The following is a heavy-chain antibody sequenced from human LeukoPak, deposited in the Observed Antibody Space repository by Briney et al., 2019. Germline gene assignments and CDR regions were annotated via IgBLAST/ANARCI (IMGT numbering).Heavy chain of an antibody. CDR1: GFTFSSYA. CDR2: ISSNGGST. CDR3: ARGAGRDGYNFPGY. J-gene: IGHJ4*02. D-gene: IGHD5-24*01. V-gene: IGHV3-64*01. Sequence: GGSLRLSCAASGFTFSSYAMSWVRQAPGKGLEYVSAISSNGGSTYYANSVRGRFTISRDNSKNTLYLQMGSLRAEDMAVYYCARGAGRDGYNFPGYWGQGTLVTVSS.